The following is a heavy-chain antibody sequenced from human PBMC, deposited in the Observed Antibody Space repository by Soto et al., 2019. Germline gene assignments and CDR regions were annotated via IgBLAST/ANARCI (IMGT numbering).Heavy chain of an antibody. CDR3: ARHARHYDSGDPIPWYFDY. V-gene: IGHV4-39*01. D-gene: IGHD3-22*01. CDR2: IFYTGAI. J-gene: IGHJ4*02. Sequence: PSETLSLTCAVSGDSISDITYYWGWLRQPPEKGLEWIGSIFYTGAIYYNPSLKSRVTISVDTSKNQFSLKLSSVTAADTAVYYCARHARHYDSGDPIPWYFDYWGLGTLVTVSS. CDR1: GDSISDITYY.